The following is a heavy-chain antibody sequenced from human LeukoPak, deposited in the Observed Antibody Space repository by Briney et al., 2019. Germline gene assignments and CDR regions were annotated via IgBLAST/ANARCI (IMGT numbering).Heavy chain of an antibody. Sequence: ASVKVSCKASGYTFTSYGISWVRQAPGQGLEWMGWISAYNGNTNYAQKFQGRIIMSRDTSISTLYMDLSRLRSDDTAVYYCARVGGSGACYAFDYWGQGSLVTVSS. CDR1: GYTFTSYG. J-gene: IGHJ4*02. CDR2: ISAYNGNT. CDR3: ARVGGSGACYAFDY. D-gene: IGHD2-21*01. V-gene: IGHV1-18*01.